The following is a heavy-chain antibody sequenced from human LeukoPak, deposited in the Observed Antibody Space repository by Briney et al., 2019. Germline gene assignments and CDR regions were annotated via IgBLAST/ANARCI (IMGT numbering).Heavy chain of an antibody. CDR2: IRYDGSNK. CDR3: ATTHSQLLLVRYGYFQH. J-gene: IGHJ1*01. D-gene: IGHD2-2*01. CDR1: GFTFSSYG. V-gene: IGHV3-30*02. Sequence: PGGSLRLSCAASGFTFSSYGMHWVRQAPGKGLEWVAFIRYDGSNKYYADSVKGRFTISRDNSKNTLYLQMNSLRAEDTAVYYCATTHSQLLLVRYGYFQHWGQGTLVTVSS.